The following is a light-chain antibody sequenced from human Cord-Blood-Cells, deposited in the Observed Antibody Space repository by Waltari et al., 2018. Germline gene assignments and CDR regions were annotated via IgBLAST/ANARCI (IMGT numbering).Light chain of an antibody. CDR2: DVS. J-gene: IGLJ2*01. V-gene: IGLV2-14*01. CDR3: SSYTSSSHVV. Sequence: QSALTQPASVSGSPGQSITISCTGTSSDVGGYNYVSWYQQPPGKAPKLMIYDVSNRPSGVSNRLSGSKSGNTASRTISELQAEDEADYYCSSYTSSSHVVFGGGTNLTVL. CDR1: SSDVGGYNY.